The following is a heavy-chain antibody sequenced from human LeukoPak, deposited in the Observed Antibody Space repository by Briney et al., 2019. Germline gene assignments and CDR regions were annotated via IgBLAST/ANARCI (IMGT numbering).Heavy chain of an antibody. D-gene: IGHD6-13*01. J-gene: IGHJ4*02. V-gene: IGHV3-53*01. CDR2: IYSGGST. Sequence: PGGSLRLSCAASGFTFSGNYMSWVRQAPGKGLEWVSVIYSGGSTYYVDSVTGRFTISRDNSKNTLYLQMNSLRAEDTAVYYCVRDSKYGYYFDYWGQGTLVTVSS. CDR1: GFTFSGNY. CDR3: VRDSKYGYYFDY.